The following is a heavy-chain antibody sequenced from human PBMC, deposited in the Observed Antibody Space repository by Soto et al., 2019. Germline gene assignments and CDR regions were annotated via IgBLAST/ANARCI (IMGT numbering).Heavy chain of an antibody. J-gene: IGHJ6*02. CDR2: IWYDGSNK. V-gene: IGHV3-33*01. Sequence: SLRLSCAASGFTFSSYGMHWVRQAPGKGLEWVAVIWYDGSNKNYADSVKGRFTISRDNSKNTLYLQMNSLRAEDTAVYYCARGGQAVAGTMYYYGMDVWGQGTTVTVSS. CDR3: ARGGQAVAGTMYYYGMDV. D-gene: IGHD6-19*01. CDR1: GFTFSSYG.